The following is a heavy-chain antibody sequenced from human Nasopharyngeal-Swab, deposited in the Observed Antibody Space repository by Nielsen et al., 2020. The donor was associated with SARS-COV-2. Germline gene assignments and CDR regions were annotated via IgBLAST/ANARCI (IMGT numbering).Heavy chain of an antibody. CDR3: ATTPYDYVLLKRAPDY. D-gene: IGHD3-16*01. V-gene: IGHV3-7*03. J-gene: IGHJ4*02. CDR2: MNPDGSET. Sequence: GGSLRLSCAASGFTFSDYYMSWIRQAPGKGLEWVANMNPDGSETSYVDSVKGRFLISRDNAKNSLNLRMNSLRAEDTAVYYCATTPYDYVLLKRAPDYWGQGMLVTVSS. CDR1: GFTFSDYY.